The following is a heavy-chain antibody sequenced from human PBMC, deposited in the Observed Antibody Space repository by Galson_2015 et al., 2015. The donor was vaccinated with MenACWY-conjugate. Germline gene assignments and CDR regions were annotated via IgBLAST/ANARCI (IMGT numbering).Heavy chain of an antibody. CDR2: IKSKTDGGTT. D-gene: IGHD2-15*01. Sequence: SLRLSCAASGFTFSNAWMSWVRQAPGKGLEWVGRIKSKTDGGTTDYAAPVKGRFTISRDDSKNTLYLQMNSLKTEDTAVYYCTTDVLGRRGGPMEVDYWGQGTLVTVSS. CDR1: GFTFSNAW. CDR3: TTDVLGRRGGPMEVDY. V-gene: IGHV3-15*01. J-gene: IGHJ4*02.